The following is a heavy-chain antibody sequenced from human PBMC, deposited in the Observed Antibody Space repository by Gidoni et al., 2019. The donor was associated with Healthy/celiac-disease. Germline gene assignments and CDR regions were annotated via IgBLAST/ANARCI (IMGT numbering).Heavy chain of an antibody. Sequence: QVQLVESGGGVVQPGRSLRLSCAASGFTFSSYGMHWVRQAPGKGLEWVAVISYDESNKYYADSVKGRFTISRDNSKNTLYLQMNSLRAEDTAVYYCANGDTAMVDYWGQGTLVTVSS. J-gene: IGHJ4*02. CDR3: ANGDTAMVDY. CDR1: GFTFSSYG. CDR2: ISYDESNK. D-gene: IGHD5-18*01. V-gene: IGHV3-30*18.